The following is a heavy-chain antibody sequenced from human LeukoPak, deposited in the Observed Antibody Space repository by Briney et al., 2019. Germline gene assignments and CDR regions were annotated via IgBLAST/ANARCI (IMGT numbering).Heavy chain of an antibody. CDR1: GGSISSSSYY. D-gene: IGHD1-26*01. Sequence: SETLSLTCTVSGGSISSSSYYWGWIRQPPGKGLEWIGSIYYSGSTNNNPSLKSRVTISVDTSKNQFSLKLSSVTAADTAVYYCARKGYSGSQRKQGAYYDYMDVWGKGTTVTVSS. J-gene: IGHJ6*03. V-gene: IGHV4-39*07. CDR2: IYYSGST. CDR3: ARKGYSGSQRKQGAYYDYMDV.